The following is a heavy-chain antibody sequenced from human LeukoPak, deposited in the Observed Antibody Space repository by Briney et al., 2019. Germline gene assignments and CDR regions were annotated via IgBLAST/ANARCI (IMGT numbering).Heavy chain of an antibody. Sequence: QTGGSLRLSCAASEFSVGSNYMTWVRQAPGKGLEWVSAISGSGGSTYYADSVKGRFTISRDSSKNTLFLQMNRLRPEDAAVYYCAKAPVTTCRGAYCYPFDYWGQGTLVTVSS. CDR2: ISGSGGST. D-gene: IGHD2-21*01. V-gene: IGHV3-23*01. J-gene: IGHJ4*02. CDR1: EFSVGSNY. CDR3: AKAPVTTCRGAYCYPFDY.